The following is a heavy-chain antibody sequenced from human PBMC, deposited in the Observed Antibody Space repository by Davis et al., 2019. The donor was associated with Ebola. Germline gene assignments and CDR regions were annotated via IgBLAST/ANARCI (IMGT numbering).Heavy chain of an antibody. Sequence: PSETLSLTCAVYGGSFSGYYWSWIRQPPGKGLEWIGYIYYSGSTNCNPSLKSRVTISVDTSKNQFSLKLSSVTAADTAVYYCARSSPRLLWFGELLPHFDYWGQGTLVTVSS. D-gene: IGHD3-10*01. V-gene: IGHV4-34*01. CDR2: IYYSGST. CDR1: GGSFSGYY. J-gene: IGHJ4*02. CDR3: ARSSPRLLWFGELLPHFDY.